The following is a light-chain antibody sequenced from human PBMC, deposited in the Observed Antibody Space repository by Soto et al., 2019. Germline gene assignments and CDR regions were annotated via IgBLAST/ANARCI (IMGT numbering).Light chain of an antibody. V-gene: IGKV3-11*01. J-gene: IGKJ1*01. CDR2: GAF. CDR1: PSVTNF. Sequence: EIVLTQSPATLSLSPGERATLSCRASPSVTNFLAWYQQKPGQAPRLLIYGAFNRATGIPARFSGSGSGTDFTLTISSLQPDDFATYYCQQYSFYSTFGQGTKVDI. CDR3: QQYSFYST.